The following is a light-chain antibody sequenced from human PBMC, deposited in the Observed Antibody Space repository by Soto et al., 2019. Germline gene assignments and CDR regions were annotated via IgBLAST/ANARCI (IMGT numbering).Light chain of an antibody. V-gene: IGLV2-14*03. CDR2: DVT. Sequence: QSALTQPASVSGSPGQSITISCTGTSSDVGGYNYVSWYQQHPGRAPKLIIYDVTNPPSGTSNRFSGSKSGNTASLAISGLQTEDEADYYCISFTSRHIYVFGTGTKVTVL. CDR3: ISFTSRHIYV. J-gene: IGLJ1*01. CDR1: SSDVGGYNY.